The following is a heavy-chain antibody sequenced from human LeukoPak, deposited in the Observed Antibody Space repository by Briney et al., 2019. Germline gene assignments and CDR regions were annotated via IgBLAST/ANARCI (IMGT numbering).Heavy chain of an antibody. CDR2: INWNGGST. CDR1: GFTFDDYG. Sequence: PGGSLRLSCAASGFTFDDYGMSWVRQAPGKGLEWVSGINWNGGSTVYADSVKGRFTISRDNAKNSLYLQMNSLRAEDTALYYCARVDSSGYYYYFDYWGQGTLVTVSS. CDR3: ARVDSSGYYYYFDY. J-gene: IGHJ4*02. V-gene: IGHV3-20*04. D-gene: IGHD3-22*01.